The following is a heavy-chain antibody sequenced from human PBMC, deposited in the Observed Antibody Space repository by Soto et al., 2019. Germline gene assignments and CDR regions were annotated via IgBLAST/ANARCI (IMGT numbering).Heavy chain of an antibody. CDR3: ARGSAYQRTGNSDF. CDR2: MNSFSGTG. D-gene: IGHD2-2*01. Sequence: QVQLVQSGAEVKKPGASVKVSCRTSGYKFADYNMNWVRQATGRGLEWLGYMNSFSGTGGSAQKFQCRLTLTKNTSISTAYMELTNLRDDDTAVDYCARGSAYQRTGNSDFWGQGTPVTVSS. V-gene: IGHV1-8*01. J-gene: IGHJ4*02. CDR1: GYKFADYN.